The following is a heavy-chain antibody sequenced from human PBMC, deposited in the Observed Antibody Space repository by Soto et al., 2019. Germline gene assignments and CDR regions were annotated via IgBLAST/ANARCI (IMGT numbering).Heavy chain of an antibody. J-gene: IGHJ6*02. CDR1: GYSLSTYF. V-gene: IGHV3-74*03. Sequence: EVQLVESGGGLGQPGGSLRLSCAASGYSLSTYFMHWVRQIPGQGLTWVSRIGPDGSSATYADSVKGRFTISRDNANNAVYLQMDSLRAEDTGVYYCASGHSVYDHGDDYYHGVDVWGQGTAVTVS. D-gene: IGHD5-12*01. CDR2: IGPDGSSA. CDR3: ASGHSVYDHGDDYYHGVDV.